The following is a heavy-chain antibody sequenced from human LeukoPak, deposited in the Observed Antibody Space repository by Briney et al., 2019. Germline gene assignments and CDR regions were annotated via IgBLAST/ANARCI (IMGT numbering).Heavy chain of an antibody. CDR1: GFTFSSYA. V-gene: IGHV3-30*04. D-gene: IGHD6-13*01. J-gene: IGHJ4*02. CDR3: ARVSGRYSSSWPLDY. CDR2: ISYDGSNK. Sequence: PGGSLRLSCAASGFTFSSYAMHWVRQAPGKGLEWVAVISYDGSNKYYADSVKGRFTISRDNSKNTLYLQMNSLRAEDTAVYYCARVSGRYSSSWPLDYWGQGTLVTVSS.